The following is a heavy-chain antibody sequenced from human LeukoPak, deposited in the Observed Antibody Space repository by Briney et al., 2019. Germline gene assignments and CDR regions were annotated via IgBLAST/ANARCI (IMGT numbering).Heavy chain of an antibody. CDR1: GFTFSSYT. J-gene: IGHJ3*02. V-gene: IGHV3-23*01. CDR2: ISGNGVGT. D-gene: IGHD2-21*01. CDR3: AKDQVISGSEASDI. Sequence: GGSLRFSCAASGFTFSSYTMNWVRQAPGKGLEWVSAISGNGVGTYYADSVKGRFTISRDNSWNTLYLQMNSLRAEDTAVYYCAKDQVISGSEASDIWGQGTMVTVSS.